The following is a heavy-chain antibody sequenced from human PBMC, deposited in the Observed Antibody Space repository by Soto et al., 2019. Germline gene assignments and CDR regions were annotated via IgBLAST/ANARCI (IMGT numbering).Heavy chain of an antibody. Sequence: GGSLRLSCAASGFTFSTYGMHWVRQAPGKGLEWVAVIWFDGSNKYYADSVKGRFTISRDNSKNTLYLQLNGLRAGDTAVYHCARDRGVGAGYFDYWGQGTLVTVSS. J-gene: IGHJ4*02. CDR3: ARDRGVGAGYFDY. V-gene: IGHV3-33*01. CDR2: IWFDGSNK. CDR1: GFTFSTYG. D-gene: IGHD1-26*01.